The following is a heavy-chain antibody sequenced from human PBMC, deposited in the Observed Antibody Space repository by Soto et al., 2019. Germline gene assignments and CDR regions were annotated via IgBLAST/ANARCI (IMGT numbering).Heavy chain of an antibody. V-gene: IGHV3-11*01. D-gene: IGHD3-10*01. CDR2: ISSSGNTV. CDR1: GFTFSDYY. Sequence: GGSLRLSCAASGFTFSDYYMSWIRQAPGKGLEWVSYISSSGNTVYYADSVEGRFTISRDNAQNSLYLRMNSLRAEDTAVHYCARDSRVYYGSGSSVDGWGQGTLVTVSS. CDR3: ARDSRVYYGSGSSVDG. J-gene: IGHJ4*02.